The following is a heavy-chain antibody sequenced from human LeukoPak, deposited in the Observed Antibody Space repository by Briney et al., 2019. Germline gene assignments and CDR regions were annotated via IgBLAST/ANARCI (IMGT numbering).Heavy chain of an antibody. CDR1: GFTFSSYW. D-gene: IGHD3-3*01. CDR2: INNPGTGT. CDR3: ARGSGGFDY. J-gene: IGHJ4*02. Sequence: PGGSLRLSCAASGFTFSSYWMHCVRQVPGKGLVWVAHINNPGTGTTYADAVKGRFTISRDNAKNTLYLQMNSLRADDTAMYYCARGSGGFDYWGQGTLITVSS. V-gene: IGHV3-74*01.